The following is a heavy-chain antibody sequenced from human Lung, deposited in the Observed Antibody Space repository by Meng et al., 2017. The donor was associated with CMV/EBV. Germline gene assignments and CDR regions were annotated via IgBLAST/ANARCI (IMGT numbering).Heavy chain of an antibody. Sequence: GGSXRLXCAASGFNFGTYGLNWVRQAPGRGLEWISFISSDSRTKTYADSVKGRFTISRDDAKKSLSLQMRSLRAEDTALYYCARDRGVVIPAAPYYFDYWGQGTLVTVSS. CDR1: GFNFGTYG. CDR2: ISSDSRTK. D-gene: IGHD2-2*01. J-gene: IGHJ4*02. CDR3: ARDRGVVIPAAPYYFDY. V-gene: IGHV3-48*04.